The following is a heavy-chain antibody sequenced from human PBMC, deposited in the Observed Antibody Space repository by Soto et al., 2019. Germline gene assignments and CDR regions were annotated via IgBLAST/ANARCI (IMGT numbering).Heavy chain of an antibody. V-gene: IGHV3-15*01. D-gene: IGHD6-13*01. Sequence: GESLKISCAASGFTFSNAWMSWVRQAPGKGLEWVGRIKSKTDGETTDYAAPVKGRFTISRDDSKNTLYLQMNSLKTEATAVYYCTAGTPAAAAHDAFDIWGQGTMVTVSS. J-gene: IGHJ3*02. CDR2: IKSKTDGETT. CDR3: TAGTPAAAAHDAFDI. CDR1: GFTFSNAW.